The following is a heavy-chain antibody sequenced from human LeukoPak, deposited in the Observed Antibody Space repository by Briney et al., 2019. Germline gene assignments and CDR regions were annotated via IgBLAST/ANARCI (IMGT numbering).Heavy chain of an antibody. CDR1: GFTVSSNY. J-gene: IGHJ4*02. CDR2: IYSGGST. Sequence: GGSLRLSCAASGFTVSSNYMSWVRQAPGKGLEWVSVIYSGGSTYYADSVKGRFTISRVNSKNTLYLQMNSLRAEDTAVYYCARSPVEGYYYDSSGLDYWGQGTLVTVSS. D-gene: IGHD3-22*01. V-gene: IGHV3-66*02. CDR3: ARSPVEGYYYDSSGLDY.